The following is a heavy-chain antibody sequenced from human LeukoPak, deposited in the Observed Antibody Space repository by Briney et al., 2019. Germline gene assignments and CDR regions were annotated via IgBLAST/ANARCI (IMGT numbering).Heavy chain of an antibody. CDR2: INPNSGGT. CDR3: ARDRGYYYGSGSYNYFDY. CDR1: GYTFTGYY. J-gene: IGHJ4*02. Sequence: ASVKVSCKASGYTFTGYYMHWVRQAPGQGLEWMGWINPNSGGTNYAQKFQGRVTMTRDTSISTAYMELSRLRSDDTAVYYCARDRGYYYGSGSYNYFDYWGQGTLVTVSS. V-gene: IGHV1-2*02. D-gene: IGHD3-10*01.